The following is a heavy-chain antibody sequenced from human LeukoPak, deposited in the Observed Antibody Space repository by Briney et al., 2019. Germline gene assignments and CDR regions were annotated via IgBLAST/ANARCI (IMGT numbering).Heavy chain of an antibody. Sequence: SGGSLRLSCAASGFTFSSYRMNWVRQAPGKGLEWVSVISGSGGNTNYADSVKGRVTISRDNSRNTLFLQMNSLRAEDTAVYHCAKDLGNWKFLIDYWGQGTLVTVSS. J-gene: IGHJ4*02. V-gene: IGHV3-23*01. CDR2: ISGSGGNT. CDR3: AKDLGNWKFLIDY. CDR1: GFTFSSYR. D-gene: IGHD1-20*01.